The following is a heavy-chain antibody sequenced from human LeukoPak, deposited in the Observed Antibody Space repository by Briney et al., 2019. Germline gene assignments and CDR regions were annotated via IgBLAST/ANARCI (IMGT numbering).Heavy chain of an antibody. V-gene: IGHV3-23*01. CDR1: GFDFEDYA. CDR3: AKSGTARPGYYYYMDV. CDR2: ISGSGGST. D-gene: IGHD6-6*01. J-gene: IGHJ6*03. Sequence: GGSLRLSCAASGFDFEDYAIHWVRQVPGKGLEWVSGISGSGGSTYYADSVKGRFTISRDNSKNTLDLQMNSLRAEDTAVYYCAKSGTARPGYYYYMDVWGKGTTVTVSS.